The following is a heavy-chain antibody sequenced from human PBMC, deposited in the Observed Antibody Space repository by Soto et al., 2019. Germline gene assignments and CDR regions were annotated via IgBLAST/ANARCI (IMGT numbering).Heavy chain of an antibody. CDR2: INPNGGVT. Sequence: QVQLVQSGAEVRKPGASVTVSCRSSGDSFNDYYIHWVRQAPGQGFEWMGWINPNGGVTKYAQKFQCWVSMTRDTSIRTVYMQLSRLRSDDTAVYYCARESGGATATLDYYYFYMDVWGTGPRVTVSS. CDR1: GDSFNDYY. J-gene: IGHJ6*03. V-gene: IGHV1-2*04. D-gene: IGHD5-12*01. CDR3: ARESGGATATLDYYYFYMDV.